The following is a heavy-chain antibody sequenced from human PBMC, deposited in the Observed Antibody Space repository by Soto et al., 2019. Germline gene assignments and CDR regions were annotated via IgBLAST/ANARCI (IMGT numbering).Heavy chain of an antibody. J-gene: IGHJ4*02. CDR1: GYTFTGYY. CDR3: ARGQYSTDY. Sequence: ASVKVSCKASGYTFTGYYVHWVREAPGQGLEWMGWINPETGGTSYAQKFQGRVTLSRDTSINTAYLELSSLRFDDAAVYYCARGQYSTDYWGQGTLVTVSS. V-gene: IGHV1-2*02. CDR2: INPETGGT. D-gene: IGHD1-26*01.